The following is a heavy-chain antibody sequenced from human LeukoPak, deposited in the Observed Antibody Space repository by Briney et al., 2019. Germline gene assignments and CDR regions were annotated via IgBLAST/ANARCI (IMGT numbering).Heavy chain of an antibody. D-gene: IGHD5-12*01. Sequence: GGSLRLSCAASGFTFSSSAMSWVRQAPGKGLEWVSAISNNGGYTYYADSVQGRFTISRDNSKNTLYLQMNSLRAEDTAVYYCARDSGYDYEDFDYWGQGTLVTVSS. CDR3: ARDSGYDYEDFDY. CDR1: GFTFSSSA. J-gene: IGHJ4*02. V-gene: IGHV3-23*01. CDR2: ISNNGGYT.